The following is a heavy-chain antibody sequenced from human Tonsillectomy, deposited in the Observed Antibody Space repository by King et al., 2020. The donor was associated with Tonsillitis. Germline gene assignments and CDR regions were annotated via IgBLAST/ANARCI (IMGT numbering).Heavy chain of an antibody. CDR3: ANPALYGSGSHYYFYGMDF. Sequence: VQLVESGGGLVQPGGSLRLSCAASGFTFSSYAMSWVRQAPGKGLEWVSAINGRGGNTFYADSVKGRFTISRDNSKNTLYLQMNSLRAGDTAVYYCANPALYGSGSHYYFYGMDFWGQGTTVTVSS. CDR2: INGRGGNT. CDR1: GFTFSSYA. V-gene: IGHV3-23*04. D-gene: IGHD3-10*01. J-gene: IGHJ6*02.